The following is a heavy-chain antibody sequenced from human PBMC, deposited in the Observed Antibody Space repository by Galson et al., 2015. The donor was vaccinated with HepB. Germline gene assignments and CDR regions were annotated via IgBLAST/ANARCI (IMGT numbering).Heavy chain of an antibody. Sequence: QSGAEVKKPGESLEISCKGSEFSFTSYWIGWVRQMPGKGLEWMGIIYPGDSDTRYSPSFQGLVTISADKSIRTAYLQWSSLKASDTAMYYCARQTSPTFIAGTGTGAFDIWAKGQWSPSLQ. V-gene: IGHV5-51*01. CDR3: ARQTSPTFIAGTGTGAFDI. D-gene: IGHD1-7*01. J-gene: IGHJ3*02. CDR2: IYPGDSDT. CDR1: EFSFTSYW.